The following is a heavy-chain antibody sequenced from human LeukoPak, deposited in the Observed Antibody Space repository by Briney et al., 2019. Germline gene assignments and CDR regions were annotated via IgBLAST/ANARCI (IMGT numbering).Heavy chain of an antibody. V-gene: IGHV4-59*11. J-gene: IGHJ3*02. CDR1: DDSFSSHY. D-gene: IGHD4-17*01. CDR3: ARGLFTVAKEFDI. Sequence: SETLSLTCAVSDDSFSSHYWTWIRQPPGKGLEWIGYISYIGSTNYNPSLKSRVTISIDTSKNEFSLKLSSVTAADTAVYYCARGLFTVAKEFDIWGQGTMVAVSS. CDR2: ISYIGST.